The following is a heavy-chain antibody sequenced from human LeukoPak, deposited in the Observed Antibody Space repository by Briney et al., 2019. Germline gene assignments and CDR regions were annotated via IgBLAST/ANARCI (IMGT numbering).Heavy chain of an antibody. J-gene: IGHJ6*02. V-gene: IGHV1-46*04. CDR2: INPSGGTT. CDR1: GYTFISYY. D-gene: IGHD2-21*01. CDR3: ARDLFRAAGSYYYGMDV. Sequence: ASVKVSCKASGYTFISYYMHWVRQAPGQGLEWMGIINPSGGTTSYAQELQGRVTMTRDTSTSTVYMELTSLRSEDTAVYYYARDLFRAAGSYYYGMDVWGQGTTVTVSS.